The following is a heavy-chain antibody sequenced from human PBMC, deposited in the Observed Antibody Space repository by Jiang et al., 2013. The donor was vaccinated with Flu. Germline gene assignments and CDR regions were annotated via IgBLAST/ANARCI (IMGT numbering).Heavy chain of an antibody. D-gene: IGHD3-9*01. CDR2: ITSSSSYI. V-gene: IGHV3-21*01. CDR3: ARVIDTDYYYYGMDV. Sequence: LVKPGGSLRLSCAASGFTFSSYRMNWVRQAPGKGLEWVSSITSSSSYIYYADSVKGRFTISRDNAKNSLYLQMNSLRAEDTAVYYCARVIDTDYYYYGMDVWGQGTTVTVSS. J-gene: IGHJ6*02. CDR1: GFTFSSYR.